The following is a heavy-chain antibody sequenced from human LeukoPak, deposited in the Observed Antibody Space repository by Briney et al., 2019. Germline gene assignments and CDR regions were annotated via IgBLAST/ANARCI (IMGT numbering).Heavy chain of an antibody. V-gene: IGHV3-23*01. Sequence: GGSLRLSCKASGFSFSDFAMTWVRQAPGKGLEWVSTMSGRGDSTYYADSVKGRSTVSRDNSDNTLYLHMNSLRAEDTAVYFCANPDSSGFYFSMRFDFWGQGTLVTVSS. J-gene: IGHJ4*02. CDR3: ANPDSSGFYFSMRFDF. CDR1: GFSFSDFA. D-gene: IGHD3-22*01. CDR2: MSGRGDST.